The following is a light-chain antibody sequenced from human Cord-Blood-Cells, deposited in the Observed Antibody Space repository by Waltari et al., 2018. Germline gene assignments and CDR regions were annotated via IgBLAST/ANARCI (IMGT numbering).Light chain of an antibody. V-gene: IGLV2-14*03. CDR3: SSYTSSSTWV. J-gene: IGLJ3*02. CDR1: SSNVGGYNY. CDR2: DVS. Sequence: QSALPQPASVSGSPGQSITISCXGTSSNVGGYNYVSWYQQHPGKAPKLMIYDVSNRPSGVSNRCSGSKSGNTASLTISGLQAEDEADYYCSSYTSSSTWVFGGGTKLTVL.